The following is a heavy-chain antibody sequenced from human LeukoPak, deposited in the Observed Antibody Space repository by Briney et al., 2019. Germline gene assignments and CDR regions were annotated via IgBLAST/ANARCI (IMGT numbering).Heavy chain of an antibody. D-gene: IGHD4-11*01. V-gene: IGHV4-38-2*01. CDR1: GYSISSGYY. CDR2: IYHSGST. J-gene: IGHJ6*03. Sequence: SETLSLTCAVSGYSISSGYYWGWIRQPPGKGLEWIGSIYHSGSTYYNPSLKSRVTISVDTSKNQFSLKLSSVTAADTAVYYCASLQQSHYYYYYYMDVWGKGTTVTVSS. CDR3: ASLQQSHYYYYYYMDV.